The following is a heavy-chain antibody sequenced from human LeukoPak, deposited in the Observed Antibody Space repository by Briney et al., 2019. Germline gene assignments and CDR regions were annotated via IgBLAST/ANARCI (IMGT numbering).Heavy chain of an antibody. CDR3: VRDDDRPDNGLDY. CDR1: GFTFSSYS. J-gene: IGHJ4*02. D-gene: IGHD3-22*01. CDR2: ISSSGSR. V-gene: IGHV3-21*06. Sequence: GGSLRLSCAASGFTFSSYSMDWVRQAPGKGLEWVASISSSGSRYYGDSVKGRFTISRDNAKNTLYLQMNSLRAGDTAVYYCVRDDDRPDNGLDYWGQGTLVTVSS.